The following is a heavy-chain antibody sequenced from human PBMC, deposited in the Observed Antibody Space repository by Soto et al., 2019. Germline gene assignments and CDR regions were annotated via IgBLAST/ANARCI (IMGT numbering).Heavy chain of an antibody. J-gene: IGHJ6*02. D-gene: IGHD6-13*01. Sequence: PSETLSLTCTVSGGSLSSYYWSWIRQSPGKGLENLGYIYYSDSTNYNPSFKSRITISVDTSKNQFSLTLSRLRSDDTAVYYCARAGYSSSWYHREYYYYGMDVWGQGTTVTVSS. CDR3: ARAGYSSSWYHREYYYYGMDV. CDR1: GGSLSSYY. CDR2: IYYSDST. V-gene: IGHV4-59*01.